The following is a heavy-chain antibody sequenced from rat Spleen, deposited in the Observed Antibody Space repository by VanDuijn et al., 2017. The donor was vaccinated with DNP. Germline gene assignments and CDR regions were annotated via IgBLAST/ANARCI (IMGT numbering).Heavy chain of an antibody. J-gene: IGHJ2*01. CDR2: IWGDGST. V-gene: IGHV2-77*01. Sequence: QVQMKETGPGLVQTTQTLSVTCTVSGFSLTTYGVNWIRQAPGKGLEWMGIIWGDGSTDYNSGLKSRLSISRDTSKSLVFLKMNSLQTEDTAIYYCTRDSGPVPGDYWGQGVMVTVSS. CDR3: TRDSGPVPGDY. D-gene: IGHD1-4*01. CDR1: GFSLTTYG.